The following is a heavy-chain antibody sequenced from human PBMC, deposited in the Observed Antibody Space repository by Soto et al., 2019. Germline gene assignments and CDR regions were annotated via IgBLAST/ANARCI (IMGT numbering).Heavy chain of an antibody. V-gene: IGHV3-11*01. J-gene: IGHJ4*02. CDR2: ISSSDGTT. D-gene: IGHD1-7*01. CDR3: ARCELLRTLDY. Sequence: QVQLVESGGGLVRPGGSLRLSCAASGFTFSDYYMSWIRQAPGKGLEWVSYISSSDGTTYYADSVKGRFTISRDNAKNSLFLQMNSLRAEDTAVYYCARCELLRTLDYWGQGTMVTVSS. CDR1: GFTFSDYY.